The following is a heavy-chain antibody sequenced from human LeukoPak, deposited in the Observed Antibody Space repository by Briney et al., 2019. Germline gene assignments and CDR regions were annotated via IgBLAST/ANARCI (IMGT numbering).Heavy chain of an antibody. CDR1: GYSFSSYA. CDR2: INAGNGNT. Sequence: GASVKISCKASGYSFSSYAMHWVRQAPGQRLEWMGWINAGNGNTKYSQQFQGRVTITRDTSASTAYMELSSLRSEDTAVYYCARDPAHFVELVHHYGMDVWGQGTTVTVSS. D-gene: IGHD6-6*01. V-gene: IGHV1-3*01. J-gene: IGHJ6*02. CDR3: ARDPAHFVELVHHYGMDV.